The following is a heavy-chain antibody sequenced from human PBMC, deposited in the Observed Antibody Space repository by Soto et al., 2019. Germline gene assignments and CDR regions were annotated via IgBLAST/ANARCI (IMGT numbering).Heavy chain of an antibody. D-gene: IGHD2-15*01. CDR1: GFTFGDYA. CDR3: TRGIVVVPAYYYYGTNV. V-gene: IGHV3-49*03. CDR2: IRSKAYGGTT. J-gene: IGHJ6*02. Sequence: GGSLRLSCTASGFTFGDYAMSWLRQAPGKGLEWVGCIRSKAYGGTTEYAASVKGRFTISRDDPKSIAYLQMNSLKTEDTAVYYCTRGIVVVPAYYYYGTNVWGQGTTVTVSS.